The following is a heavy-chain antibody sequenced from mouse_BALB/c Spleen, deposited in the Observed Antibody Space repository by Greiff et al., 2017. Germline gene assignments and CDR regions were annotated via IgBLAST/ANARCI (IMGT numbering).Heavy chain of an antibody. V-gene: IGHV1-82*01. J-gene: IGHJ2*01. CDR2: IYPGDGDT. Sequence: QVQLQQSGPELVKPGASVKISCKASGYAFSSSWMNWVKQRPGQGLEWIGRIYPGDGDTNYNGKFKGKATLTADKSSSTAYMQLSSLTSVDSAVYFCARNDYYGSSFDYWGQGTTLTVSS. CDR1: GYAFSSSW. D-gene: IGHD1-1*01. CDR3: ARNDYYGSSFDY.